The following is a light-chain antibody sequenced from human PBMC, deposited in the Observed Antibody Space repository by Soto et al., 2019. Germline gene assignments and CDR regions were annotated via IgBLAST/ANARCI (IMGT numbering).Light chain of an antibody. CDR1: QSVSSN. CDR3: QQYNNWPLT. V-gene: IGKV3-15*01. J-gene: IGKJ4*01. CDR2: GAS. Sequence: EIVMTQSPATLSVSPGERATLSCRASQSVSSNLAWYQQKPGQAPRLLIYGASTRATGIPARLSGSGSGTEFTLTISILQSEDFAVYYCQQYNNWPLTFGGGTKVEIK.